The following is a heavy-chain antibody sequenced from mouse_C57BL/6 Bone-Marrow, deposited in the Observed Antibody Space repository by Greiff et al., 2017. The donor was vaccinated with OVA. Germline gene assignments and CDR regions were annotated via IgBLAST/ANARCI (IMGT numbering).Heavy chain of an antibody. D-gene: IGHD1-1*01. V-gene: IGHV1-26*01. J-gene: IGHJ2*01. CDR2: INPNNGGT. Sequence: VQLQQSGPELVKPGASVKISCKASGYTFTDYYMNWVKQSHGKSLEWIGDINPNNGGTSYNQKFKGKATLTVDKSSSTAHMELRSLTSEDSAVYYCAREGDYYGSSYGYWGQGTTLTVSS. CDR3: AREGDYYGSSYGY. CDR1: GYTFTDYY.